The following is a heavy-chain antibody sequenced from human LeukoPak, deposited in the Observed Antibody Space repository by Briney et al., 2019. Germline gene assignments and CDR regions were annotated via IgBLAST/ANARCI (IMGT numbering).Heavy chain of an antibody. V-gene: IGHV3-30-3*01. CDR3: ARAAWSAADY. Sequence: GGSLRLSCAASGFTFSSYAMPWVRQAPGKGLEWVAVISYDGSNKYFADSVKGRFTISRDNSKNTLYLQMNSLRAEDTAVYYCARAAWSAADYWGQGTLVTVSS. CDR2: ISYDGSNK. D-gene: IGHD3-3*01. CDR1: GFTFSSYA. J-gene: IGHJ4*02.